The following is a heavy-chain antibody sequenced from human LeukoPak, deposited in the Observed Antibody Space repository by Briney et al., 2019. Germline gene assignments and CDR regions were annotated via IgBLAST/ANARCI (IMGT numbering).Heavy chain of an antibody. Sequence: ASVKVSCKASGYTFTSYYMHWVRQAPGQGLEWMGIINPSGGSTSYAQKFQGRVTMTRDTSTSTVYMELSSLRSEDTAVYYCANQPGLYNNGWSTTYHFFGLGVWGQGTTVTVSS. CDR2: INPSGGST. V-gene: IGHV1-46*01. J-gene: IGHJ6*02. D-gene: IGHD6-19*01. CDR1: GYTFTSYY. CDR3: ANQPGLYNNGWSTTYHFFGLGV.